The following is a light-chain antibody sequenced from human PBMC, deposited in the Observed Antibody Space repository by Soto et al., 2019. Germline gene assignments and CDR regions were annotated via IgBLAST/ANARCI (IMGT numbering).Light chain of an antibody. CDR2: DAS. Sequence: DIQMTPSPSTLSASVGDRVTITCRASQSISSWLAWYQHKPGKAPKLLIYDASNLDSGVPSRFSGSGSGTEFSLTISNLQPDDCATYYCQQYENYWTFGQGTKVDIK. CDR1: QSISSW. CDR3: QQYENYWT. V-gene: IGKV1-5*01. J-gene: IGKJ1*01.